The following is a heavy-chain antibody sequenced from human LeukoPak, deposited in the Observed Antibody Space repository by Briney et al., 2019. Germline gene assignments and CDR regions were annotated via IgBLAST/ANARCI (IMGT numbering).Heavy chain of an antibody. V-gene: IGHV4-59*01. CDR2: IYYSGST. D-gene: IGHD3-10*01. Sequence: SQTLSLTCTVSGGSISSYYWSWIRQPPGKGLEWIGYIYYSGSTNYNPSLKSRVTISVDTSKNQFSLKLSSVTAADTAVYYCARAVPAVVRGFPADIWGQGTMVTVSS. J-gene: IGHJ3*02. CDR1: GGSISSYY. CDR3: ARAVPAVVRGFPADI.